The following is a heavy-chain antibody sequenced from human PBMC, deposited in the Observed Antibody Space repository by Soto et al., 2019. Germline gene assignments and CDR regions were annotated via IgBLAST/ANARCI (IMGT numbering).Heavy chain of an antibody. Sequence: GGSLRLSCAASGFTFSDYYMSWIRQAPGKGLEWVSYISSSSSYTNYADSVKGRFTISRDNAKNSLYLQMNSLRAEDTAVYYCARETWHGDYVMDYYYYYGMDVWGQGTTVTVSS. V-gene: IGHV3-11*05. J-gene: IGHJ6*02. D-gene: IGHD4-17*01. CDR3: ARETWHGDYVMDYYYYYGMDV. CDR2: ISSSSSYT. CDR1: GFTFSDYY.